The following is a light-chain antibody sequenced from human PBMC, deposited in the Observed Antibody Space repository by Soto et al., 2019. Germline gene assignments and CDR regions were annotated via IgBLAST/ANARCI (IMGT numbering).Light chain of an antibody. CDR3: QQYGDSPYT. V-gene: IGKV3-20*01. J-gene: IGKJ2*01. Sequence: EIVLTQSPATLSLSPGERAALSCGASQSVNNNFFAWYQQIPGQAPRLLIYGASSRASGIPARFSGSGSGTDFTLTISRLEPEDFGVYYCQQYGDSPYTFGQGTKLQIK. CDR2: GAS. CDR1: QSVNNNF.